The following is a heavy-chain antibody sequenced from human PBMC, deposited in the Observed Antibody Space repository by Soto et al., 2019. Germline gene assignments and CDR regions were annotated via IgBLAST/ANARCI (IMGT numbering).Heavy chain of an antibody. CDR1: GFSLTTSGVG. D-gene: IGHD3-10*01. J-gene: IGHJ4*02. CDR3: SHSVLRFFDY. Sequence: QVTLKESGPTLVKPTQILTLTCTFSGFSLTTSGVGVGWIRQPPGKALEWLALIFWDDDKRYHPSLRSRLTITKDTSRNQVVLTMTNMDPVDTATYYCSHSVLRFFDYWGQGALVTVSS. CDR2: IFWDDDK. V-gene: IGHV2-5*09.